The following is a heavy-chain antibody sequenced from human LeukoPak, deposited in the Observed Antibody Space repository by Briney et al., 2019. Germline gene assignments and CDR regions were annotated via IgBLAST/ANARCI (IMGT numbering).Heavy chain of an antibody. J-gene: IGHJ5*02. CDR1: GYTFTMYG. CDR3: ARDNSVGDIAWWFDP. CDR2: ISAYNDNT. D-gene: IGHD3-16*02. Sequence: ASVKVSCKASGYTFTMYGITWVRQAPGQGLEWMGWISAYNDNTNYAQNLQDRVTMTTDASTSTVYMELRSLGSDDTAVYYCARDNSVGDIAWWFDPWGQGTLVTVSS. V-gene: IGHV1-18*01.